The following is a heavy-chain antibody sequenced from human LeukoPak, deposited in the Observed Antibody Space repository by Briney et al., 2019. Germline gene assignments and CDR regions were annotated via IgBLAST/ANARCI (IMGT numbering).Heavy chain of an antibody. CDR2: FDPEDGET. D-gene: IGHD3-16*01. CDR3: ATDKVDSFVYVMDV. J-gene: IGHJ6*02. V-gene: IGHV1-24*01. Sequence: ASVKVSCKVSGYTLTELSTHWVRQAPGKGLEWMGGFDPEDGETIYAQNFQGRVTMTEDTSTDTVYMELSSLRSEDTAVYYCATDKVDSFVYVMDVWGQGTTVTVSS. CDR1: GYTLTELS.